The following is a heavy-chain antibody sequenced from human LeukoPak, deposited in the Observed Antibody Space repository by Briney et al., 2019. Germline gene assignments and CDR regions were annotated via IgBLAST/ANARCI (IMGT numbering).Heavy chain of an antibody. CDR2: INHSGST. D-gene: IGHD2-2*01. V-gene: IGHV4-34*01. CDR1: GVSFSGYY. CDR3: ARGVGKYQLRGFDP. J-gene: IGHJ5*02. Sequence: PSETLSLTCADYGVSFSGYYWSWIRQPPGKGLEWIGEINHSGSTNYNPSLKSRVTISVDTSKNQFSLKLSSVTAADTAVYYCARGVGKYQLRGFDPWGQGTLVTVSS.